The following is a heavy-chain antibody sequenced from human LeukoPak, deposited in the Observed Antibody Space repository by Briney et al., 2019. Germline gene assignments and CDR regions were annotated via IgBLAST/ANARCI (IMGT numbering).Heavy chain of an antibody. CDR2: INHSGST. CDR1: GGSFSGYY. CDR3: ARMKGDSSGYPLDY. J-gene: IGHJ4*02. D-gene: IGHD3-22*01. V-gene: IGHV4-34*01. Sequence: SETLSLTCAVYGGSFSGYYWSWIRQPPGKGLEWIGEINHSGSTNYNPSLKSRVTISVDTSKSQFSLKLSSVTAADTAVYYCARMKGDSSGYPLDYWGQGTLVTVSS.